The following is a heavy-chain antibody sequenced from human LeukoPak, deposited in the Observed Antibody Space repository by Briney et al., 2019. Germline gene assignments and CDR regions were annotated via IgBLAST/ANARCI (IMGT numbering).Heavy chain of an antibody. CDR2: INPNSGGT. V-gene: IGHV1-2*02. D-gene: IGHD3-10*01. CDR3: ARDPQEGLLWFGEYKNWFDP. Sequence: GASVKVSCKASGYTFTGYYMHWVRQAPGQGLEWMGWINPNSGGTNYAQKFQGRVTMTRETSISTAYMELSRLRSDDTAVYYCARDPQEGLLWFGEYKNWFDPWGQGTLVTVSS. J-gene: IGHJ5*02. CDR1: GYTFTGYY.